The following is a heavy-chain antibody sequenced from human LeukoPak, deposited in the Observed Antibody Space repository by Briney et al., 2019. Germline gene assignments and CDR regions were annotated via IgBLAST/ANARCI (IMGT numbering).Heavy chain of an antibody. Sequence: SETLSLTCTVSGGSIGSYYWSWIRQPPGKGLEWIGRIYHSGSTYYNPSLRSRVTISVDTSKNQFSLKLSSVTAADTAVYYCARHVSLDIVVVPAAISVWGQGTMVTVSS. CDR3: ARHVSLDIVVVPAAISV. J-gene: IGHJ3*01. CDR1: GGSIGSYY. CDR2: IYHSGST. D-gene: IGHD2-2*01. V-gene: IGHV4-59*08.